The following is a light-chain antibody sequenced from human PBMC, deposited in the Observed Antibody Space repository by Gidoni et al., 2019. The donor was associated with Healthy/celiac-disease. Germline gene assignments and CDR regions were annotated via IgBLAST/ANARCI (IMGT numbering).Light chain of an antibody. CDR3: QQYYSTPYT. CDR1: QSVLYSSNNKNY. Sequence: VMTQSPDSLAAPLGERATFNCKSSQSVLYSSNNKNYLAWYQQKPGQPPKLLIYWASTRESGVPDRFSGSGSGTDFTLTISSLQAEDVAVYYCQQYYSTPYTFGQGTKLEIK. J-gene: IGKJ2*01. V-gene: IGKV4-1*01. CDR2: WAS.